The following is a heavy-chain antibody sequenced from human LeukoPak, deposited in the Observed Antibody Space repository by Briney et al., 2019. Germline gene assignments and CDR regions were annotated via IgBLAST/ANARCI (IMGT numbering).Heavy chain of an antibody. J-gene: IGHJ4*02. CDR1: GGSISSYY. CDR2: INHSGST. D-gene: IGHD6-19*01. Sequence: SETLSLTCTVSGGSISSYYWSWIRQPPGKGLEWIGEINHSGSTNYNPSLKSRVTISVDTSKNQFSLKLSSVTAADTAVYCCAGLSDHSSGWYPSDYWGQGTLVTVSS. V-gene: IGHV4-34*01. CDR3: AGLSDHSSGWYPSDY.